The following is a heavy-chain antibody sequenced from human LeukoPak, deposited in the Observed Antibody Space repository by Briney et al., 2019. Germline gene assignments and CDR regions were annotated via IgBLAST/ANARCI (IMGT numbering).Heavy chain of an antibody. CDR1: GFTFSSYG. CDR2: IWYDGSNK. CDR3: ARASARLYYYDSSGYWGYFDY. J-gene: IGHJ4*02. Sequence: GGSLRLSCAASGFTFSSYGMHRVRQAPGKGLEWVAVIWYDGSNKYYADSVKGRFTTSRDNSKNTLYLQMNSLRAEDTAVYYCARASARLYYYDSSGYWGYFDYWGQGTLVTVSS. D-gene: IGHD3-22*01. V-gene: IGHV3-33*01.